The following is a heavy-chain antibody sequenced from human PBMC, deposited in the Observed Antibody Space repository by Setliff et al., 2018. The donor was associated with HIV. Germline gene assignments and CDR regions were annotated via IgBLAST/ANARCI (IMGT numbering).Heavy chain of an antibody. CDR3: ARGYPGIAVAGLSYYYYYYMDV. V-gene: IGHV4-30-4*08. J-gene: IGHJ6*03. Sequence: PSETLSLTCTVSGGSISDDGYNWCWIRQSPRKGLEWIGCISYSGNTYHNPSLKSRVTISADTSKNQFSLRLSSVTAADTAVYYCARGYPGIAVAGLSYYYYYYMDVWGKGTTVTVSS. CDR2: ISYSGNT. CDR1: GGSISDDGYN. D-gene: IGHD6-19*01.